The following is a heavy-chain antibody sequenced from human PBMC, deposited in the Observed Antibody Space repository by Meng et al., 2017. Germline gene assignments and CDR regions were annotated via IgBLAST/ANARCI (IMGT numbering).Heavy chain of an antibody. CDR3: TIYMRGHI. CDR1: GVSFSDSD. V-gene: IGHV3-73*01. Sequence: GESLKISCAVSGVSFSDSDIHWVRQASGKGLEWVGRIGGKPKRYAAAYAASVRGTFTISRDDSKNTAYLQMNSLKTEDTAVYFCTIYMRGHIRGQGTMVTVSS. CDR2: IGGKPKRYAA. J-gene: IGHJ3*02. D-gene: IGHD2/OR15-2a*01.